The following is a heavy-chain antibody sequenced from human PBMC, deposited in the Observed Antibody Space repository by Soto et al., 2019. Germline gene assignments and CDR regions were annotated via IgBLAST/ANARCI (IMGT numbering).Heavy chain of an antibody. CDR3: ARGLFIAAAGTIYGMDV. CDR1: GYSVSSNSAA. CDR2: TYYRSKWYN. V-gene: IGHV6-1*01. J-gene: IGHJ6*02. Sequence: PSHTLSLTCAISGYSVSSNSAALNWIRQSPSRGLEWLGRTYYRSKWYNDYAVSVKSRITINPDTSKNQFSLQLNSVTPEDTAVYYCARGLFIAAAGTIYGMDVWGQGTTVTVSS. D-gene: IGHD6-13*01.